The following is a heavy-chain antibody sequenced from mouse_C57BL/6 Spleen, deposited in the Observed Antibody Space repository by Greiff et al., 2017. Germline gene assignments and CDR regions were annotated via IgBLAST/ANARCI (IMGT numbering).Heavy chain of an antibody. CDR1: GYAFSSSW. J-gene: IGHJ2*01. CDR2: IYPGDGDT. D-gene: IGHD1-1*01. CDR3: ARGGTTVDFDY. Sequence: VQLQQSGPELVKPGASVKISCKASGYAFSSSWMNWVKQRPGKGLEWIGRIYPGDGDTNYNGKFKGKATLTADKSSSTAYMQLSSLTSEESAVYFCARGGTTVDFDYWGQGTTLTVSS. V-gene: IGHV1-82*01.